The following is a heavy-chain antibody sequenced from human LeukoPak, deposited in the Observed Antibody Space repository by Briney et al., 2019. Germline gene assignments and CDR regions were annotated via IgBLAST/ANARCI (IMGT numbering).Heavy chain of an antibody. V-gene: IGHV4-34*01. J-gene: IGHJ5*02. Sequence: PSETLSLTCAVYGGSFSGYYWSWIRQPPGKGLEGIGEINHSGSTNYNPSLKSRVTISVDTSKNQFSLKLSSVTAADTAVYYCARGYSGYANWFDPWGQGTLVTVSS. D-gene: IGHD5-12*01. CDR3: ARGYSGYANWFDP. CDR1: GGSFSGYY. CDR2: INHSGST.